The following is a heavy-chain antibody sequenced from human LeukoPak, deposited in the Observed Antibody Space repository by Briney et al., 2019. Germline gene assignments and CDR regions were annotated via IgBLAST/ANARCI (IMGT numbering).Heavy chain of an antibody. J-gene: IGHJ3*02. CDR3: ARVGTTVTTLDAFVI. Sequence: ASVKVSCKASGYTFTSYYMHWVRQAPGQGLEWMGIINPSGGSTSYAQKFQGRVTMTRDTSTSTVYMELSSLRSEDTAVYYCARVGTTVTTLDAFVIWGQGTMVTVSS. D-gene: IGHD4-17*01. CDR1: GYTFTSYY. CDR2: INPSGGST. V-gene: IGHV1-46*01.